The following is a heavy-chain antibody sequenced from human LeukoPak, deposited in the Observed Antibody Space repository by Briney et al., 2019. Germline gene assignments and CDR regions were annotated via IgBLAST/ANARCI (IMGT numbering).Heavy chain of an antibody. Sequence: GGPLRLSCAASGFTFSNHWMMGVRQAPGKGRQWVGRIKSKVDAKTTDYTATVDGRFTISRDASQKPPYAQMNSLKILDTAVYYCTTDIPFAFGGAIAHWGQGALVTASS. CDR1: GFTFSNHW. V-gene: IGHV3-15*01. CDR3: TTDIPFAFGGAIAH. J-gene: IGHJ5*02. CDR2: IKSKVDAKTT. D-gene: IGHD3-16*01.